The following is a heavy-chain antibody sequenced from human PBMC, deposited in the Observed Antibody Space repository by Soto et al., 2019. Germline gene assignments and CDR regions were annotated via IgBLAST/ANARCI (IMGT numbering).Heavy chain of an antibody. CDR1: GYTFTSYG. D-gene: IGHD2-8*01. Sequence: ASVKVSCKASGYTFTSYGISWVRQAPGQGLEWMGWISAYNGNTNYAQKLQGRVTMTTDTSTSTAYMELRSLRSDDTAVYYCARATTGYCNNGVCSFPDDAFDIWGQGTMVTVSS. CDR2: ISAYNGNT. J-gene: IGHJ3*02. CDR3: ARATTGYCNNGVCSFPDDAFDI. V-gene: IGHV1-18*01.